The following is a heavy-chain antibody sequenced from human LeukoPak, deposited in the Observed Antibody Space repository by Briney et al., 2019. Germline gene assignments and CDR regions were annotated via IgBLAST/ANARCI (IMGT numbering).Heavy chain of an antibody. V-gene: IGHV3-9*01. J-gene: IGHJ4*02. CDR2: ISWNSGSI. CDR3: AKAGGCSGGSCYFDY. D-gene: IGHD2-15*01. Sequence: GGSLRLSCAASGFTFDDYAMHWVRQAPGKGLEWVSGISWNSGSIGYADSMKGRFTISRDNAKNSLYLQMNSLRAEDTALYYCAKAGGCSGGSCYFDYWGQGTLVTVSS. CDR1: GFTFDDYA.